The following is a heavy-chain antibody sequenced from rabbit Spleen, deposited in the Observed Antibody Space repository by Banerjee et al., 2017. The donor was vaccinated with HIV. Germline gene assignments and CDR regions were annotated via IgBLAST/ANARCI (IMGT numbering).Heavy chain of an antibody. J-gene: IGHJ4*01. V-gene: IGHV1S40*01. Sequence: QSLEESGGDLVKPGASLTLTCTASGFSFSSSYWISWVRQAPGKGLEWIGCIYTGSSGGTYYASWAKGQFTISKTSSTTVTLQMTSLTAADTATYFCARRDIGRAWGSVLWGPGTLVT. CDR2: IYTGSSGGT. CDR3: ARRDIGRAWGSVL. CDR1: GFSFSSSYW. D-gene: IGHD3-1*01.